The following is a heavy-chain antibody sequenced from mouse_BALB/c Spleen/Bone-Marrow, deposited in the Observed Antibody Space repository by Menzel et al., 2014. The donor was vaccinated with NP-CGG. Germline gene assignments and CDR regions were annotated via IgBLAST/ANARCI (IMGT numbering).Heavy chain of an antibody. CDR3: GRAWLAY. V-gene: IGHV5-4*02. CDR2: ISDGGSYT. D-gene: IGHD3-3*01. J-gene: IGHJ3*01. Sequence: EVKLMESGGGLVKPGGSLKLSCAASGFTFSDYYMYWVRQTPEKRLEWVATISDGGSYTYYPDSVKGRFTISRDNAKNNLYLQMSSLKSEDTAMYYCGRAWLAYWGQGTLVTVSA. CDR1: GFTFSDYY.